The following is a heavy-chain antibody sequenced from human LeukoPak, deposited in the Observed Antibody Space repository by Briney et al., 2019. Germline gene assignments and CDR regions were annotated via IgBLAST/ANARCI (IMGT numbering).Heavy chain of an antibody. J-gene: IGHJ4*02. Sequence: PSETLSLTYTVSGYSISSGYYWGWIRQPPGKGLEWIGSIYHSGSTYYNPSLKSRVTISVDTSKNQFSLKLSSVTAADTAVYYCARGGSGSYYRYFDYWGQGTLVTVSS. CDR1: GYSISSGYY. V-gene: IGHV4-38-2*02. CDR3: ARGGSGSYYRYFDY. CDR2: IYHSGST. D-gene: IGHD1-26*01.